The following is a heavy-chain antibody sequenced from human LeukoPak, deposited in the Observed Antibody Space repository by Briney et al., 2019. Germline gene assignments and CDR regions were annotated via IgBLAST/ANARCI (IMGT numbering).Heavy chain of an antibody. V-gene: IGHV4-34*01. CDR2: INHSGST. Sequence: SETLSLTCAVYGGSFSGYYWSWIRQPPGKGLEWIGEINHSGSTKYNPSLKSRVTISVDTSKNQFSLKLSSVTAADTAVYYCAKDPGAHYYGSGSYRRGSYFDYWGQGTLVTVSS. CDR1: GGSFSGYY. J-gene: IGHJ4*02. CDR3: AKDPGAHYYGSGSYRRGSYFDY. D-gene: IGHD3-10*01.